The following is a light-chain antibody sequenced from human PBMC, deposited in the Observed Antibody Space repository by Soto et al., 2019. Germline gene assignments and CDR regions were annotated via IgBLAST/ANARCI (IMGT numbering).Light chain of an antibody. CDR3: QHCNSYSEA. CDR1: QTISSW. J-gene: IGKJ1*01. CDR2: KAS. Sequence: DIQMTQSPSTLSGSVGDRVTITCRASQTISSWLAWYQQKPGKASKLLIYKASTLKSGVPSRFSGSGSGTEFTLTISSLQHDDFATYYCQHCNSYSEAFGQGTKVDIK. V-gene: IGKV1-5*03.